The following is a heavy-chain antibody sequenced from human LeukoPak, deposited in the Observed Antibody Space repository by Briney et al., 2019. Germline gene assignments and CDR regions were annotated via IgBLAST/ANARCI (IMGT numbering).Heavy chain of an antibody. CDR3: ARHDVGLGQSAGVVPAAIFY. Sequence: SETLSLTCAVSGYSISSGYYWGWIRQPPGKGLEWIGSIYHSGSTYYNPSLKSRVTISVDTSKNQFSLKLSSVTAADTAVYYCARHDVGLGQSAGVVPAAIFYWGQGTLVTVSS. CDR2: IYHSGST. D-gene: IGHD2-2*01. J-gene: IGHJ4*02. CDR1: GYSISSGYY. V-gene: IGHV4-38-2*01.